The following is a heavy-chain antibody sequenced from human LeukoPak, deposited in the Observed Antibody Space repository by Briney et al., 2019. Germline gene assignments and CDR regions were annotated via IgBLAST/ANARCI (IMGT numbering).Heavy chain of an antibody. CDR2: ISSSGTTI. Sequence: LAGGSLRLSCAASGFTFSSYEMNWVRQAPGKGLEWVSYISSSGTTIYYADSVKGRVTISRDNAKNSLYLQMNSLRAEDTAVYYCARDYYYDSSGYYYVAWYYYYIDVWGKGTTVTVSS. V-gene: IGHV3-48*03. CDR1: GFTFSSYE. CDR3: ARDYYYDSSGYYYVAWYYYYIDV. D-gene: IGHD3-22*01. J-gene: IGHJ6*03.